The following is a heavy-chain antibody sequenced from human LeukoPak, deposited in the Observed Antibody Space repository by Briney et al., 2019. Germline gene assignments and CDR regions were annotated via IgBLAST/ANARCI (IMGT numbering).Heavy chain of an antibody. CDR1: AGSISSYY. J-gene: IGHJ6*02. CDR2: IYYSGST. D-gene: IGHD3-10*01. CDR3: ARWEVRGVHYYYGMDV. Sequence: SETLSLTCTVSAGSISSYYWSWIRQPPGEVLEWIGYIYYSGSTNYNPSLKSRVTISVDTSKNQSSLKLRSVTAAETAVYYCARWEVRGVHYYYGMDVWGQGTTVTVSS. V-gene: IGHV4-59*01.